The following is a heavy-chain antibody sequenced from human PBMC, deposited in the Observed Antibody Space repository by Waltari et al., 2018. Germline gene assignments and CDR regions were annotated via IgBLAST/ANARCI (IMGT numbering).Heavy chain of an antibody. D-gene: IGHD3-3*01. CDR1: GGSISSSSYY. J-gene: IGHJ3*02. Sequence: QLQLQESGPGLVKPSETLSLTCTVSGGSISSSSYYWGWIRQPPGKGLGWIGSIYYSGITYSNPSLKSRVTISVDTSKNQFSLKLSSVTAADTAVYYCARSYYDFWSAPDIWGQGTMVTVSS. CDR3: ARSYYDFWSAPDI. V-gene: IGHV4-39*01. CDR2: IYYSGIT.